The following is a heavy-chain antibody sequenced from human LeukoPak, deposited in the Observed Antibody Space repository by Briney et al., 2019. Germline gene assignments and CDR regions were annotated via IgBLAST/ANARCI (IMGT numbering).Heavy chain of an antibody. CDR1: GFTFSAYA. D-gene: IGHD3-3*01. CDR3: ARAYDFYGMDV. Sequence: GGSLRLSCEASGFTFSAYAMTWVRQAPGKGLEWVSVIYSGGSTYYADSVKGRFTISRDNSKNTLYLQMNSLRAEDTAVYYCARAYDFYGMDVWGQGTTVTVSS. V-gene: IGHV3-66*01. CDR2: IYSGGST. J-gene: IGHJ6*02.